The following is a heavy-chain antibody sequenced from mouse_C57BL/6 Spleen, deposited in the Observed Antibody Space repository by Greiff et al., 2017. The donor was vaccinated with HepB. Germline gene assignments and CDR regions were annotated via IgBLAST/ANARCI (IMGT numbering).Heavy chain of an antibody. J-gene: IGHJ1*03. V-gene: IGHV1-18*01. CDR1: GYTFTDYN. CDR2: INPNNCGT. CDR3: ARGDDYDEEGPWYFDV. Sequence: VQLQQSGPELVKPGASVKIPCKASGYTFTDYNMDWVKQSHGQSLEWIGDINPNNCGTIYNQKFKGKATLTVDKSSSTAYMKLRSLTSEDPAVYYCARGDDYDEEGPWYFDVWGTGTTVTVSS. D-gene: IGHD2-4*01.